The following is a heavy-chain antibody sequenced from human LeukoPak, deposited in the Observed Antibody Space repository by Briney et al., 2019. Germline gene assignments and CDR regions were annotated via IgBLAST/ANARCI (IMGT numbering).Heavy chain of an antibody. CDR1: GGSFNGYY. D-gene: IGHD2-2*01. Sequence: SETLSLTCAVYGGSFNGYYWSWIRQSPGKRLEWIGEINHSGDTNYSPSLKNRVTISVDTSKNQFSLKVTSVTAADTAVYFCARGDAGHCSSTTCFGMRWFDPWGQGTLVAVSS. V-gene: IGHV4-34*01. J-gene: IGHJ5*02. CDR2: INHSGDT. CDR3: ARGDAGHCSSTTCFGMRWFDP.